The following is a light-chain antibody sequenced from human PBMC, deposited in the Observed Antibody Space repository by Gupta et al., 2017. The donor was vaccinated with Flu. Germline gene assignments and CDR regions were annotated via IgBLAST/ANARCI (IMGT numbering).Light chain of an antibody. CDR3: LSQDSSSSHWV. V-gene: IGLV3-19*01. CDR1: SLRSCY. J-gene: IGLJ3*02. Sequence: QTVRITCHGDSLRSCYASWYQQRPGKPPTLGMCGLNERPSGIPDRFPGSNAGNTAYLTIDGAPADDEADDVGLSQDSSSSHWVFGGGTTLTVL. CDR2: GLN.